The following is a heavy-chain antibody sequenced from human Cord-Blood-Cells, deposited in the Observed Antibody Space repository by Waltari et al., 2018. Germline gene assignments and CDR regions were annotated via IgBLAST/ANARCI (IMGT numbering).Heavy chain of an antibody. CDR1: GYTFTGYD. D-gene: IGHD6-19*01. J-gene: IGHJ4*02. Sequence: QVQLVQSGAEVKKPGASVKVSCKASGYTFTGYDMHWVRQAPGQGVEWMVWINPDSGGTNYAQKFQCRVTMTRDTSISTAYVALSRLRSDDTAVYYCATKAGRSSGWYDYWGQGTLVTVSS. CDR3: ATKAGRSSGWYDY. V-gene: IGHV1-2*02. CDR2: INPDSGGT.